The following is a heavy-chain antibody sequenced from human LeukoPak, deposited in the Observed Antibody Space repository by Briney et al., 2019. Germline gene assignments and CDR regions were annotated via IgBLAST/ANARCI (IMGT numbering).Heavy chain of an antibody. J-gene: IGHJ4*02. V-gene: IGHV3-30-3*01. CDR3: ARDGEQYYYDSRIDY. Sequence: PGGSLRLSCAASGFTFSSYAMHWVRQAPGKGLEWVAVISYDGSNKYYADSVKGRFTISRDNSKNTLYLQVNSLRAEDTAVYYCARDGEQYYYDSRIDYWGQGTLVTVSS. D-gene: IGHD3-22*01. CDR1: GFTFSSYA. CDR2: ISYDGSNK.